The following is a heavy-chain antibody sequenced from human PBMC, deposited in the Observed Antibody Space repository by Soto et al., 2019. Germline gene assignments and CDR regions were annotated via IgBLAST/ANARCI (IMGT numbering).Heavy chain of an antibody. V-gene: IGHV3-23*01. Sequence: EVQLLESGGGLVQPGGSLRLSCAASGFTFSSYAMSWVRQAPGKGLEWVSAISGSGGSTYYADSVTGRFTISRDNTKNTPYLQMNGLRAEDTSVYYCATPDSVSGSYFQSGYFDYWGQGTLVTVSS. D-gene: IGHD3-10*01. CDR3: ATPDSVSGSYFQSGYFDY. J-gene: IGHJ4*02. CDR2: ISGSGGST. CDR1: GFTFSSYA.